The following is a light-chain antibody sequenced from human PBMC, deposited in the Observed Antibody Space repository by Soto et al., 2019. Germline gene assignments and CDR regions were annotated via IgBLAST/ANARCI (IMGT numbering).Light chain of an antibody. CDR3: QQSYSFALT. CDR2: RAS. CDR1: QNISTA. J-gene: IGKJ4*01. Sequence: DIQMVQSPSSLSAYVGDRVAISCRASQNISTALNWYQQKPGEAPNLLIFRASNFQSGVPSRFSGGGSGTDFALTISSLQPEDFATYYCQQSYSFALTFGGGTKVDI. V-gene: IGKV1-39*01.